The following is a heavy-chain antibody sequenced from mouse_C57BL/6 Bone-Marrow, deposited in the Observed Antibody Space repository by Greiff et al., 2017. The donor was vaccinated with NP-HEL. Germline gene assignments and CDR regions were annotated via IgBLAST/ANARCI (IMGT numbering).Heavy chain of an antibody. V-gene: IGHV1-69*01. CDR2: IDPSDSYT. Sequence: QVQLQQPGAELVMPGASVKLSCKASGYTFTSYWMHWVKQRPGQGLEWIGEIDPSDSYTNYNPKFKGKSTLTVAKSSRTAYMQLSSLTSEDSAVSYCAIVGSSSDYYAMDYWGQGTSVTVSS. D-gene: IGHD1-1*01. CDR3: AIVGSSSDYYAMDY. CDR1: GYTFTSYW. J-gene: IGHJ4*01.